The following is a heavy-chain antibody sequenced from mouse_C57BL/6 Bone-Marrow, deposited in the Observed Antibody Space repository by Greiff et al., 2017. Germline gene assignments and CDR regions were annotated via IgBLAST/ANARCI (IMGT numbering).Heavy chain of an antibody. CDR3: ARSNYFDY. Sequence: EVQLVESGGGLVQPGGSLKLSCAASGFTFSDSYMYWVRQTPEKRLEWVAYISNGGGSTYYPDNVKGRFTISRDNAKNTLYLQMSRLKSEDTAMYYCARSNYFDYWGQGPTLTVSS. V-gene: IGHV5-12*01. J-gene: IGHJ2*01. CDR2: ISNGGGST. CDR1: GFTFSDSY.